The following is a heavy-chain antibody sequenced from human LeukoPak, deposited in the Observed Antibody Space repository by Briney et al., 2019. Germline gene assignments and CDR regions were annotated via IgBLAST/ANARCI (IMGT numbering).Heavy chain of an antibody. J-gene: IGHJ4*02. CDR1: GSTLSSYA. V-gene: IGHV3-23*01. CDR2: ISGSGGST. Sequence: GGSLRLSCAASGSTLSSYAMSWVRQAPGKGLEWVSAISGSGGSTYYADSVKGRFTISRDNSKNTLYLQMNSLRAEDTAVYYCAKGGLPTVTTFFDYWGQGTLVTVSS. D-gene: IGHD4-17*01. CDR3: AKGGLPTVTTFFDY.